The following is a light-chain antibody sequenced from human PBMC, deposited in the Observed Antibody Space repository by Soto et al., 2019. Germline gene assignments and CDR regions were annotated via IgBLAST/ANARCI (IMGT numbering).Light chain of an antibody. J-gene: IGKJ1*01. V-gene: IGKV1-5*01. Sequence: DIQLTQSPPTLSASVGDRVTITCRAGQGIRYYLAWYQQMPGKAPKLLIYGASSLQSGVPSRFSGSGSGTEFTLTISSLQPDDFATYFCQHHNSYSQTFGQGTKVDIK. CDR3: QHHNSYSQT. CDR1: QGIRYY. CDR2: GAS.